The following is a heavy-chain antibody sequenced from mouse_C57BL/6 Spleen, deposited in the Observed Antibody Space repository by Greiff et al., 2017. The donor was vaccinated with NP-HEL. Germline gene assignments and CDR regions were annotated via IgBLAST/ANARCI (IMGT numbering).Heavy chain of an antibody. CDR1: GYTFTDYY. D-gene: IGHD1-1*01. CDR2: INPNNGGT. V-gene: IGHV1-26*01. CDR3: ASSPYYYGSRGAY. Sequence: VPLKESGPELVQPGASVKISCKASGYTFTDYYMNWVQQSHGKSLEWIGDINPNNGGTSYNQKFKGKATLTVDKSSSTAYMELRSLTSEDSAVYYCASSPYYYGSRGAYWGQGTLVTVSA. J-gene: IGHJ3*01.